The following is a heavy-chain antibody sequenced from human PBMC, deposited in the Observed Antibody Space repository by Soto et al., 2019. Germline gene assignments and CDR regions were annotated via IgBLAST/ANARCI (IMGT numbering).Heavy chain of an antibody. CDR1: GGSISSSSYY. CDR3: ARDLWGYCGTDCYPLDV. CDR2: IYYSGIT. Sequence: SETLSLTCTVSGGSISSSSYYWGWIRQPPGKGLEWIGSIYYSGITYYNPSFKSRVTISVDTSKNQFSLKLNSVTAADTAVYYCARDLWGYCGTDCYPLDVWGQGTTVTVSS. J-gene: IGHJ6*02. V-gene: IGHV4-39*07. D-gene: IGHD2-21*02.